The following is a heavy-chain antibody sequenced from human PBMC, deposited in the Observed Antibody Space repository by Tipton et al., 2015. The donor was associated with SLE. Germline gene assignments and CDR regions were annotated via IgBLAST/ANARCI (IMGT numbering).Heavy chain of an antibody. CDR1: GGSFSGYC. CDR3: ARLALWYGEKQPHYFDY. J-gene: IGHJ4*02. Sequence: TLSLTCAVYGGSFSGYCWTWIRQPPGKGLEWIGEINHSGSTNYNPSLKSRVTISVDTSRNQFSLKLSSVTAADTAVYYCARLALWYGEKQPHYFDYWGQGTLVTVSS. V-gene: IGHV4-34*01. CDR2: INHSGST. D-gene: IGHD3-10*01.